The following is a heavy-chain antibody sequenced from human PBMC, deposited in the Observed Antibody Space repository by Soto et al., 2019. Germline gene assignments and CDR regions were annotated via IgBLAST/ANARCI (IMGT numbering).Heavy chain of an antibody. J-gene: IGHJ3*02. CDR2: IRSKVNNYPT. Sequence: GRSLRLSCAGSGFNFSDSVIHRVRQASGKGLEWVGLIRSKVNNYPTEDLASMKGRFTISRDDSKNTAFLQMNSLKTEDTAVYYCALWSEWGTFDIWGRGTLVTVSS. CDR3: ALWSEWGTFDI. V-gene: IGHV3-73*01. D-gene: IGHD3-16*01. CDR1: GFNFSDSV.